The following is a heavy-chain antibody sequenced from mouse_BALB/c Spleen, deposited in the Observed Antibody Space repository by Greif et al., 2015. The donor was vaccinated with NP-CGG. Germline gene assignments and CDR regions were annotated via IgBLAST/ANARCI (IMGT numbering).Heavy chain of an antibody. J-gene: IGHJ2*01. CDR3: ALRDYDFDY. D-gene: IGHD2-4*01. CDR2: ISYSGST. V-gene: IGHV3-2*02. Sequence: EVMLVESGPGLVKPSQSLSLTCTVTGYSITSDYAWNWIRQFPGNKLEWMGYISYSGSTSYNPSLKSRISITRDTSKNQFFLQLNSVTTEDTATYYCALRDYDFDYWGQGTTLTVSS. CDR1: GYSITSDYA.